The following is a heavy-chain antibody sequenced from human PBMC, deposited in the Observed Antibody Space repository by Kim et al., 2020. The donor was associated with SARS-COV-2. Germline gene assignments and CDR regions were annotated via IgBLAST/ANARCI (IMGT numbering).Heavy chain of an antibody. D-gene: IGHD3-10*01. V-gene: IGHV4-4*02. Sequence: SETLSLTCAVSGGSISSSNWWSWVRQPPGKGLEWIGEIYHSGSTNYNPSLKSRVTISVDKSKNQFSLKLSSVTAADTAVYYCARWGTYYYGSGSYPHNWFDPWGQGTLVTVSS. J-gene: IGHJ5*02. CDR3: ARWGTYYYGSGSYPHNWFDP. CDR1: GGSISSSNW. CDR2: IYHSGST.